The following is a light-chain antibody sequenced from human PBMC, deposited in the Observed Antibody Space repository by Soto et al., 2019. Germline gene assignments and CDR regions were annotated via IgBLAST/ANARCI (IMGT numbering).Light chain of an antibody. V-gene: IGKV1-27*01. Sequence: DIQLTQSPSSLSASVGDRVTITCRASQAISSYLAWYQQKPGKVPDLLIYATSTLQAGAPSWFSGSGSGTDFTLTISIQQPEDVATYYCHKYNHASTFGGGTKVEIK. CDR3: HKYNHAST. CDR1: QAISSY. CDR2: ATS. J-gene: IGKJ4*02.